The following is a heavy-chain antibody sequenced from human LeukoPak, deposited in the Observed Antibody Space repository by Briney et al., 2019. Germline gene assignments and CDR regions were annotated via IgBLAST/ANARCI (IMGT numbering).Heavy chain of an antibody. J-gene: IGHJ4*02. V-gene: IGHV3-7*03. CDR1: GFTFSDYW. Sequence: PGGSLRLSCAASGFTFSDYWMSWVRQAPGKGLEWVADINQDESEKNYVDSMRGRFTISRDNAENSLYLQMNSLRAEDTAVYYCAKDPEDSSKVWGSYFDYWGQGTLVTVSS. CDR3: AKDPEDSSKVWGSYFDY. D-gene: IGHD3-16*01. CDR2: INQDESEK.